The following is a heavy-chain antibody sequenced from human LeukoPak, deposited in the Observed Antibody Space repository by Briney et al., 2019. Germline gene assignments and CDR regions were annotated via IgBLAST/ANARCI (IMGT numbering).Heavy chain of an antibody. Sequence: GGSLRLSCAASGFTFSSYWMHWVRQAPGKGLVWVSRINSDGSSTSYADSVKGRFTISRDNAKNTLYLQMNSLRAEDTAVYYCASPYGDPSFDYWGQGTLVTVSS. CDR3: ASPYGDPSFDY. V-gene: IGHV3-74*01. D-gene: IGHD4-17*01. CDR1: GFTFSSYW. CDR2: INSDGSST. J-gene: IGHJ4*02.